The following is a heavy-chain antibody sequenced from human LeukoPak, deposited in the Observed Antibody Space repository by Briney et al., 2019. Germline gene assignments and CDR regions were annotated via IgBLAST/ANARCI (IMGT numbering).Heavy chain of an antibody. CDR3: ARVDRIAAAGLPNYFDY. J-gene: IGHJ4*02. D-gene: IGHD6-13*01. Sequence: PSETLSLTCTVSDGSISSGAYYWGWIRQPPGKGLEWIGSIYYSGSTYYNPSLKSRVTISVDTSKNQFSLKLSSVTAADTAVYYCARVDRIAAAGLPNYFDYWGQGTLVTVSS. CDR2: IYYSGST. V-gene: IGHV4-39*07. CDR1: DGSISSGAYY.